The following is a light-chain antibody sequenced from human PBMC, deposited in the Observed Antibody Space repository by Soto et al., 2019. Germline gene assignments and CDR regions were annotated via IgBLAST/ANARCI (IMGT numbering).Light chain of an antibody. J-gene: IGKJ1*01. CDR3: QQQSHRPPWM. V-gene: IGKV3-11*01. CDR2: GTS. CDR1: ENVRTF. Sequence: EVVLTQSPATLSLSPGERATLSCRASENVRTFVDWYQQKPGQAPRLLIHGTSNRATGIPARFSGSGSGTDFTLTISNLEPEDFAVYYCQQQSHRPPWMFGQGTRVEI.